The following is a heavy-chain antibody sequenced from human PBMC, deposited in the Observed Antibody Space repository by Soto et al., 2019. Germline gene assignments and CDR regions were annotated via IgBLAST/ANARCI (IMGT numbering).Heavy chain of an antibody. V-gene: IGHV4-34*01. CDR2: INHSGST. Sequence: PSETLSLTCAVYGGSFSGYYWSWIRQPPGKGLEWIREINHSGSTNYNPSLKSRVTISVDTSKNQFSLKLSSVTAADTAVYYCATSTAYYDILTGNYYYYYGMDVWGQGTTVTVSS. CDR1: GGSFSGYY. J-gene: IGHJ6*02. CDR3: ATSTAYYDILTGNYYYYYGMDV. D-gene: IGHD3-9*01.